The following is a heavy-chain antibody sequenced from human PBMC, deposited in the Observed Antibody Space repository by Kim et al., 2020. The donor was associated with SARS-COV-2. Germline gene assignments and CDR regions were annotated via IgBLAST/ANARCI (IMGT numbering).Heavy chain of an antibody. Sequence: GRFTISRDNSKNTLYLQMNSLRAADTAVYYCAKDLELLWSGELPSSNVAYWGQGTLVTVSS. J-gene: IGHJ4*02. CDR3: AKDLELLWSGELPSSNVAY. D-gene: IGHD3-10*01. V-gene: IGHV3-23*01.